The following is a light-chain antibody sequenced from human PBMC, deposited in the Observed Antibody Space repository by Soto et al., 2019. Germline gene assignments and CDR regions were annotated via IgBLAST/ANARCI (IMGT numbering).Light chain of an antibody. CDR2: GAS. CDR3: QQYNNWPPIT. CDR1: QSVSSN. Sequence: EIVMTPSPATLSVSPVERATLSCRASQSVSSNLAWYQQKPGQAPRLLIYGASTRATGIPARFSGSGSGTEFTLTISSLQSEDFAVYDGQQYNNWPPITSGQGTRLEIK. J-gene: IGKJ5*01. V-gene: IGKV3-15*01.